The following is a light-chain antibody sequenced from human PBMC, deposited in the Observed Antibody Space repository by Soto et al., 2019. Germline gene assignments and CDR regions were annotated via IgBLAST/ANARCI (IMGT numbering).Light chain of an antibody. CDR1: QSVSSY. CDR3: QQRSNWRIT. CDR2: DAS. J-gene: IGKJ5*01. Sequence: IVWTQSPATQCVSQGKRATLSGRASQSVSSYLAWYQQKPGQAPRLLIYDASNRATGIPAGFSGSGSGTDLTLTSSSLEPEDFAVYYCQQRSNWRITFGQGTRLEIK. V-gene: IGKV3-11*01.